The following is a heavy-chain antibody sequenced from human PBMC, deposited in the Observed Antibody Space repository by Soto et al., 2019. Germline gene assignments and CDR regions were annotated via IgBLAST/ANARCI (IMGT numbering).Heavy chain of an antibody. CDR2: ITVNSGNT. CDR1: GYTFISYV. J-gene: IGHJ4*02. V-gene: IGHV1-18*01. CDR3: GRGLGGGWYYFDY. Sequence: ASVKVSCKASGYTFISYVIGWVRQAPGQGLEWMGWITVNSGNTNYPQKFQGRVTMTTDTSTSTAYLELRSLTSDDTAVYYCGRGLGGGWYYFDYWGQGTLVTVSS. D-gene: IGHD6-19*01.